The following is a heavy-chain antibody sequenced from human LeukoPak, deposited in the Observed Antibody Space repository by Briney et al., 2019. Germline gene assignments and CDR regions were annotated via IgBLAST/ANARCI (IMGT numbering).Heavy chain of an antibody. CDR2: IYSGESA. CDR3: ARDGGSGYCSSSNCYEGFDY. V-gene: IGHV3-NL1*01. D-gene: IGHD2-2*01. J-gene: IGHJ4*02. Sequence: GRSLRLSCAASGFTFSSYGMHWVRQAPGKGLEWVSTIYSGESAYYADSVKGRFTISRDNSKNALVLQMNSLTAADTAVYYCARDGGSGYCSSSNCYEGFDYWGQGTLVTVSS. CDR1: GFTFSSYG.